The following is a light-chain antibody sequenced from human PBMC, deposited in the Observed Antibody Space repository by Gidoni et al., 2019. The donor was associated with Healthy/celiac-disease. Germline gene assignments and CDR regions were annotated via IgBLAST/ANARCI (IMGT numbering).Light chain of an antibody. CDR1: QSISSY. J-gene: IGKJ2*01. CDR3: QQSYSNPYT. CDR2: AAS. Sequence: DIQITPSPSSLSASVGDRVTITCRASQSISSYLNWYQQKPGKATKRLIYAASSLQSVVPSRFSGSGSGTDFTLTISSLQPEDFATYYCQQSYSNPYTFGQGTKLEIK. V-gene: IGKV1-39*01.